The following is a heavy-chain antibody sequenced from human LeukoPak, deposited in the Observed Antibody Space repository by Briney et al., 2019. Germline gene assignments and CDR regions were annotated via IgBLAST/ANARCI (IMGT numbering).Heavy chain of an antibody. V-gene: IGHV3-21*01. CDR2: ISSRSTNI. D-gene: IGHD6-19*01. J-gene: IGHJ6*03. CDR1: GFTFSCYS. Sequence: KPGGSLRLSCAGSGFTFSCYSMNWFRQAPGKGLERVSSISSRSTNIFYADSVKGRFTISRDNAKNSLYLQMNSLGAEDTAVYYCARDAQWLVPEGYFYYMDVWGKGTTVTVSS. CDR3: ARDAQWLVPEGYFYYMDV.